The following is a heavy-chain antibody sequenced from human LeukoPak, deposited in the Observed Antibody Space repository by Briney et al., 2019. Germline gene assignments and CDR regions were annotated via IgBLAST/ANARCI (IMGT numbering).Heavy chain of an antibody. CDR3: ARAYSSSWYWNWFDP. Sequence: SETLTRTCIVSGGSISDYYYSWIRQPAGKRLEWIGHIYTSGNTNYNPSLQSRVTMSVDMSKNQFSLKLNSVTAADTALYYCARAYSSSWYWNWFDPWGQGTLVTVSS. J-gene: IGHJ5*02. V-gene: IGHV4-4*07. D-gene: IGHD6-13*01. CDR1: GGSISDYY. CDR2: IYTSGNT.